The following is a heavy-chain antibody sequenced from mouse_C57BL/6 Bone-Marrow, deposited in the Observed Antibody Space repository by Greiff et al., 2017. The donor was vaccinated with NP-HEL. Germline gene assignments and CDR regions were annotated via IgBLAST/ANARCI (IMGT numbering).Heavy chain of an antibody. CDR1: GFNIKDDY. Sequence: EVHLVESGAELVRPGASVKLSCTASGFNIKDDYMHWVKQRPEQGLEWIGWIDPENGDTEYASKFQGKATITADTSSNTAYLQLSSLTSEDTAVYYCTTWYFDYWGQGTTLTVSS. CDR3: TTWYFDY. CDR2: IDPENGDT. V-gene: IGHV14-4*01. J-gene: IGHJ2*01.